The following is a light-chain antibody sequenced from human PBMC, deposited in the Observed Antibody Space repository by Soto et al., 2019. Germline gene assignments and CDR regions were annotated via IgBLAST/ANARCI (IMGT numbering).Light chain of an antibody. CDR2: DVS. J-gene: IGLJ3*02. V-gene: IGLV2-14*01. CDR3: NSYTSSSTWV. Sequence: QSALTQPASVSGSPGQSIAISCTGTSSDVGGYNYVSWYQQHPGKTPNLMIYDVSNRPSGVSNRFSGSKSGNTASLTISGLQAEDEADYYCNSYTSSSTWVFGGGTKVTVL. CDR1: SSDVGGYNY.